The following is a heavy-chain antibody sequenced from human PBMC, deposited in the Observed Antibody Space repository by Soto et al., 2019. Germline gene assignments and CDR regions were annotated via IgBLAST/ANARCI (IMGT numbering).Heavy chain of an antibody. D-gene: IGHD6-19*01. CDR2: IYSGGST. J-gene: IGHJ6*02. V-gene: IGHV3-53*01. Sequence: GGSLTLSCAASGFTVSSNYMSCVRQAPGKGLEGVSVIYSGGSTYYADSVKGRFTISRDNSKNTLYLQMNSLRAEDTAVYYCARGGWSRTGTYYYYGMDVWGQGTTVTVSS. CDR1: GFTVSSNY. CDR3: ARGGWSRTGTYYYYGMDV.